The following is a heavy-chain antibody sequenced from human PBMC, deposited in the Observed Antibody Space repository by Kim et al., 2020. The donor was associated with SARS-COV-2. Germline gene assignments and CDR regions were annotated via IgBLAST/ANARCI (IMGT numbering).Heavy chain of an antibody. V-gene: IGHV3-21*01. D-gene: IGHD6-13*01. CDR3: ARGAAAVSWYFQH. CDR1: GFTFSSYS. CDR2: ISSSSSYI. Sequence: GGSLRLSCAASGFTFSSYSMNWVRQAPGKGLEWVSSISSSSSYIYYADSVKGRFTISRDNAKNSLYLQLNGLRAEDTAVYYCARGAAAVSWYFQHWGQGTLITVSS. J-gene: IGHJ1*01.